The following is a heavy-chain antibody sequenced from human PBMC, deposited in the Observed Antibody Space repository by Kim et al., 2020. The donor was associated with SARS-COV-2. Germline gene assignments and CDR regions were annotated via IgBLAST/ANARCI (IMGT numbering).Heavy chain of an antibody. J-gene: IGHJ6*02. D-gene: IGHD1-1*01. CDR2: ISGDAATT. CDR1: GFTFRTYW. CDR3: ARGMFRNGLDV. Sequence: GGSLRLSCAASGFTFRTYWINWVRQAPGKGLVWVSRISGDAATTHYADSEKGRFTLSRDNAENTVYLQMNSLRGEDTAVYYCARGMFRNGLDVWGQGTTVTVSS. V-gene: IGHV3-74*01.